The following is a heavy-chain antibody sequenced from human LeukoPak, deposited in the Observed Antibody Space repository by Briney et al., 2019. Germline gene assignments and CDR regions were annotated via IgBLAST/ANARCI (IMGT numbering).Heavy chain of an antibody. Sequence: GGSLRLSCAASGFTFSSYAMSWVRQAPGKGLEWVSAISGSGGSTYYADSVKGRFTISRDNSKNTLYLQMNSLRAEDTAVYYCAKAYITMVRGVITVYDYWGQGTLVTVSS. D-gene: IGHD3-10*01. V-gene: IGHV3-23*01. CDR3: AKAYITMVRGVITVYDY. J-gene: IGHJ4*02. CDR2: ISGSGGST. CDR1: GFTFSSYA.